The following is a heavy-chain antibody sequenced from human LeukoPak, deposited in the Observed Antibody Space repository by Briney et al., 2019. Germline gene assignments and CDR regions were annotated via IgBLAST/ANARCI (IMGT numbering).Heavy chain of an antibody. CDR3: AKDRYGGNSGMYYFDY. J-gene: IGHJ4*02. CDR1: GFTFSSHG. V-gene: IGHV3-30*18. D-gene: IGHD4-23*01. CDR2: ISYDGSNK. Sequence: GRSLRLSCAASGFTFSSHGMHWVRQAPGKGLEWVAVISYDGSNKYYADSVKGRFTISRDNSKNTLYLQMNSLRAEDTAVYYCAKDRYGGNSGMYYFDYWGQGTLVTVSS.